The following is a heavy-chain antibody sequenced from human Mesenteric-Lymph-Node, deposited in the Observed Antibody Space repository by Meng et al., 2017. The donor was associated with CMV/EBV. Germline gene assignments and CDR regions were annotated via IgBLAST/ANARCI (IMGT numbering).Heavy chain of an antibody. CDR1: GFTFGDYA. CDR3: TRAFYDYVWGSYRRSFGY. Sequence: GGSLRLSCTASGFTFGDYAMSWVRQAPGKGLEWVGFIRSKAYGGTTEYAASVKGRFTISRDDSKSIAYLQMNSLKTEDTAVYYCTRAFYDYVWGSYRRSFGYWGQGTLVTVSS. D-gene: IGHD3-16*02. CDR2: IRSKAYGGTT. J-gene: IGHJ4*02. V-gene: IGHV3-49*04.